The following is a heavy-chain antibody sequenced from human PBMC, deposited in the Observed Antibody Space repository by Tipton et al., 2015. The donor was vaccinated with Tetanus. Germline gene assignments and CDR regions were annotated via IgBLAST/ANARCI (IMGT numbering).Heavy chain of an antibody. Sequence: QLVQSGAEVKKPGESLRISCKGSGYSFTSYWISWVRQMPGKGLEWMGRIDPSDSYTNYSPSFQGHVPISADKSISTAYLQWSSLKASDTAMYYCARLQTIGAVAGTRRDYWGQGTLVTVSS. D-gene: IGHD6-19*01. V-gene: IGHV5-10-1*01. CDR3: ARLQTIGAVAGTRRDY. J-gene: IGHJ4*02. CDR2: IDPSDSYT. CDR1: GYSFTSYW.